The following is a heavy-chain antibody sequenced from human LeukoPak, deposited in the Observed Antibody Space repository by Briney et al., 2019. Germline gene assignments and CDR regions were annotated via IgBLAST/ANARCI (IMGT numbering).Heavy chain of an antibody. CDR1: GFTFDDYA. CDR3: AKDKEGYCSGGSCYSPAFDY. Sequence: SLRLSCAASGFTFDDYAMHWVRQAPGKGLEWVSGISWNGGSIGYADSVKGRFTISRDNAKNSLYLQMNSLRAEDTALYYCAKDKEGYCSGGSCYSPAFDYWGQGTLVTVSS. J-gene: IGHJ4*02. CDR2: ISWNGGSI. V-gene: IGHV3-9*01. D-gene: IGHD2-15*01.